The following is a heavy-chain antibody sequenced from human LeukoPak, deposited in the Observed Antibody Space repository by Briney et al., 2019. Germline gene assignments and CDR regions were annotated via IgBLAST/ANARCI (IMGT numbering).Heavy chain of an antibody. D-gene: IGHD4-17*01. CDR3: ARHYGDYGVVDY. CDR1: GGSISSYY. Sequence: SETLSLTCTVSGGSISSYYWSWIRQPPGKGLEWIGYIYYSGSTNYNPSLKNRVTISVDTSKNQFSLKLSSVTAADTAVYYCARHYGDYGVVDYWGQGTLVTVSS. CDR2: IYYSGST. J-gene: IGHJ4*02. V-gene: IGHV4-59*08.